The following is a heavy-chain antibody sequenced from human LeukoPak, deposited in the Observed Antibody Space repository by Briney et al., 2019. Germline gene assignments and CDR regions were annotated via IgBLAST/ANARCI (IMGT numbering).Heavy chain of an antibody. CDR1: GGSFSGYY. CDR3: ARGRIRGPYYYGMDV. V-gene: IGHV4-34*01. CDR2: INHSGST. J-gene: IGHJ6*02. D-gene: IGHD3/OR15-3a*01. Sequence: SETLSLTCAVYGGSFSGYYWSWIRQPPGKGLEWIGEINHSGSTNYNPSLKSRVTISVDTSKNQFSLKLSSVTAADTAVYYCARGRIRGPYYYGMDVWGQGTTVTVSS.